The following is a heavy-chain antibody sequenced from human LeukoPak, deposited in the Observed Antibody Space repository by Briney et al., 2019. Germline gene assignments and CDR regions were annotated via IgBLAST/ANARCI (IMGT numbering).Heavy chain of an antibody. J-gene: IGHJ4*02. V-gene: IGHV1-69*05. CDR2: IIPIFGTA. D-gene: IGHD5-24*01. CDR3: ARTGMATIPWYFDY. CDR1: GGTSSSYA. Sequence: SVKVSCKASGGTSSSYAISWVRQAPGQGLEWMGGIIPIFGTANYAQKFQGRVTITTDESTSTAYMELSSLRSEDTAVYYCARTGMATIPWYFDYWGQGTLVTVSS.